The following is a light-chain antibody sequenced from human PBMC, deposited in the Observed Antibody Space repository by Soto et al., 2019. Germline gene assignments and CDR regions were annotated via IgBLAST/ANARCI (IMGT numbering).Light chain of an antibody. Sequence: EIVMTQSPATLSVSPGERVTLSCRASTSVSSILAWYQQTPGQATRLRIYGASTRATGIPASFSGSGSGTEFTLTISSLQSEDCAVYYCQQYNNWPPFTFGPGTKVDIK. CDR2: GAS. CDR3: QQYNNWPPFT. CDR1: TSVSSI. V-gene: IGKV3-15*01. J-gene: IGKJ3*01.